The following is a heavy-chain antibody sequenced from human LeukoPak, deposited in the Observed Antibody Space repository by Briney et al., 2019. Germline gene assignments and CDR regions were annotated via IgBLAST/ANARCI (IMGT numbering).Heavy chain of an antibody. D-gene: IGHD3-3*01. CDR3: ASGGDWFDP. CDR2: VSSGSAYI. Sequence: GGSLRLSCAASGFTFSSYTMNWVRQAPGKGLEWVSSVSSGSAYIYYADSVKGRSTISRDNAKNALYLQMNSLRAEDTAVYYCASGGDWFDPWGQGTLVTVSS. V-gene: IGHV3-21*01. J-gene: IGHJ5*02. CDR1: GFTFSSYT.